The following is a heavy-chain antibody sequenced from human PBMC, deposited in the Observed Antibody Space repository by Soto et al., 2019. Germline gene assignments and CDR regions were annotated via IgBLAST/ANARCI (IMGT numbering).Heavy chain of an antibody. CDR3: AREVRDTAVADFDY. Sequence: EVQLVESGGGLVQPGGSQRLSCAASGFTFSSYSMNWVRQAPGKGLEWLSYISSSISTMHYADSVKGRFTISRDNAKNSLYLQINSLRDEDTAVYYCAREVRDTAVADFDYWGQGTLVTVSS. V-gene: IGHV3-48*02. J-gene: IGHJ4*02. CDR1: GFTFSSYS. CDR2: ISSSISTM. D-gene: IGHD5-18*01.